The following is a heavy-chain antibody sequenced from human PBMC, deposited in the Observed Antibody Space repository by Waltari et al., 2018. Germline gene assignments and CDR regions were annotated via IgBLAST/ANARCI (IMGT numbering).Heavy chain of an antibody. CDR1: GFTFSSYG. CDR3: ATGLDFWSGPPPSYYGMDV. D-gene: IGHD3-3*01. CDR2: INRDGSST. V-gene: IGHV3-74*01. J-gene: IGHJ6*02. Sequence: EVQLVESGGGLVQPGGSLRLSCAASGFTFSSYGMHWVRQAPGKGLVGVSRINRDGSSTSYADSVKGRFTISRDNAKNTLYLQMNSLRAEDTAVYYCATGLDFWSGPPPSYYGMDVWGQGTTVTVSS.